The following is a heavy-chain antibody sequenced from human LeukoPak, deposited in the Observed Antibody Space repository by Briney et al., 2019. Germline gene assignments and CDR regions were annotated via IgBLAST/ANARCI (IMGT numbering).Heavy chain of an antibody. CDR3: ASTDYCSSTSCYPA. Sequence: SETLSLTCAVYGGSFSGYYWSWIRQPPGKGLEWIGEINHSGSTNYNPSLKSRVTISVDTSKNQFSLKLSSVPAADTAVYYCASTDYCSSTSCYPAWGQGTLVTVSS. CDR2: INHSGST. J-gene: IGHJ5*02. CDR1: GGSFSGYY. D-gene: IGHD2-2*01. V-gene: IGHV4-34*01.